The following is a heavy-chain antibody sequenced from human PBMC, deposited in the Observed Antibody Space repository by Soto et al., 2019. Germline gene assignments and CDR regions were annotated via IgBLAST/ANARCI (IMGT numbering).Heavy chain of an antibody. CDR1: GFTFGDYA. Sequence: PGGSLRLSCTASGFTFGDYAMSWFRQAPGKGLEWVGFIRSKAYGGTTEYAASVKGRFTISRDDSKSIAYLQMNSLKTEDTAVYYCTRVRGIVAAKIGYDFDYWGQGTLVTVSS. CDR2: IRSKAYGGTT. CDR3: TRVRGIVAAKIGYDFDY. D-gene: IGHD1-26*01. V-gene: IGHV3-49*03. J-gene: IGHJ4*02.